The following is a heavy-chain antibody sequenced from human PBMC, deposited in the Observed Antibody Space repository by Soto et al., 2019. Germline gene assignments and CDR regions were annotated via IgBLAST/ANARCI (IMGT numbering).Heavy chain of an antibody. J-gene: IGHJ4*02. D-gene: IGHD2-15*01. CDR2: LTGDTGDT. V-gene: IGHV3-23*01. Sequence: EVQLLESGGDLVPPGGSLRLSCAASGFAVSSYAMGWVRQAPGKGLEWVSTLTGDTGDTFYADSVKGRFSIYRDNSKSTLYLQMNSLRSEDTAVYYCAKRGYCESGRCKPPYYFDSWGQGTLVTVSS. CDR3: AKRGYCESGRCKPPYYFDS. CDR1: GFAVSSYA.